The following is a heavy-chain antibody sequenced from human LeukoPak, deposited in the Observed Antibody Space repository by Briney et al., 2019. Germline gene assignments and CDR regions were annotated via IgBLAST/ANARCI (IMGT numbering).Heavy chain of an antibody. CDR3: ARGDSGYDLGYWYFDL. CDR2: IIPIFGTA. D-gene: IGHD5-12*01. V-gene: IGHV1-69*06. J-gene: IGHJ2*01. Sequence: ASVKVSCTASGGTFSSYAISSVRQAPGQGLEWMGGIIPIFGTANYAQKFQGRVTITADKSTSTAYMELSSLRSEDTAVYYCARGDSGYDLGYWYFDLWGRGTLVTVSS. CDR1: GGTFSSYA.